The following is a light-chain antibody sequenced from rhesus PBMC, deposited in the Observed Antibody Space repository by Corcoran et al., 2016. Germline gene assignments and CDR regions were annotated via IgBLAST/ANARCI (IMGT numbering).Light chain of an antibody. Sequence: DIQMTQSPSSLSASVGDRVTISCRASQGITNDLAWYQQKPGETPNLLIYEDSSLQSGIPSRFSGSGSGTEFTLTISSLQSEDFAIYYCQHYYSPPLTFGGGTKVEIK. CDR3: QHYYSPPLT. J-gene: IGKJ4*01. CDR1: QGITND. CDR2: EDS. V-gene: IGKV1-25*01.